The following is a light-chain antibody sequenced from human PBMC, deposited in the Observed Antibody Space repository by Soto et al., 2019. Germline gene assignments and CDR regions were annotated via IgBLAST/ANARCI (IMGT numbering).Light chain of an antibody. V-gene: IGKV1-39*01. CDR2: AAS. Sequence: DIQVTQSPSSLSASVGDRVNITCRASQSISSYLNWYQQKPGKAPKLLAYAASRLQSGVPSRFSGTGSGTDFTLTISSLQPEDFATYYCQQSFRTPFTFGPGNKLDIK. CDR3: QQSFRTPFT. CDR1: QSISSY. J-gene: IGKJ3*01.